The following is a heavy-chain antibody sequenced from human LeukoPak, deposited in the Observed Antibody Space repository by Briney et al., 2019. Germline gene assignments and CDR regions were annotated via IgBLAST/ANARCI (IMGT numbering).Heavy chain of an antibody. CDR1: GGSFSGYY. V-gene: IGHV4-34*01. Sequence: SETLSLTCAVYGGSFSGYYWSWIRQPPGKGLEWIGDINHSGSTNYNPSLKSRVTISVDTSKNQFSLKLSSVTAADTAVYYCAREDIVVVPAAIHSGGMDVWGKGTTVTVSS. D-gene: IGHD2-2*02. CDR3: AREDIVVVPAAIHSGGMDV. CDR2: INHSGST. J-gene: IGHJ6*04.